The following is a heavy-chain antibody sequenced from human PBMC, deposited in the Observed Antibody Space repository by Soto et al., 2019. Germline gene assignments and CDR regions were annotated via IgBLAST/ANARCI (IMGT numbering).Heavy chain of an antibody. D-gene: IGHD5-18*01. J-gene: IGHJ6*02. CDR2: ISYDGSNK. V-gene: IGHV3-30*18. Sequence: PGGSLRLSCAASGFTFSSYGMHWVRQAPGKGLEWVAVISYDGSNKYYADSVKGRFTISRDNSKNTLYLQMNSLRAEDTAVYYCAKGGYSYYYGMDVWGQGTTVTVSS. CDR3: AKGGYSYYYGMDV. CDR1: GFTFSSYG.